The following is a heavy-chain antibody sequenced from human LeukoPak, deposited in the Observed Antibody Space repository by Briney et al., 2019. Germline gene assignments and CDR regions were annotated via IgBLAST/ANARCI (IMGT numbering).Heavy chain of an antibody. CDR3: AKSSHISIGGRTLNWFDP. J-gene: IGHJ5*02. V-gene: IGHV3-23*01. Sequence: PGGSLRLSCAASGFTFSSYAMSWVRQALGKGLEWVSAISGSGGSTYYADSVKGRFTISRDNSKNTLYLQMNSLRAEDAAVYYCAKSSHISIGGRTLNWFDPWGQGTLVTVSS. D-gene: IGHD3-3*01. CDR2: ISGSGGST. CDR1: GFTFSSYA.